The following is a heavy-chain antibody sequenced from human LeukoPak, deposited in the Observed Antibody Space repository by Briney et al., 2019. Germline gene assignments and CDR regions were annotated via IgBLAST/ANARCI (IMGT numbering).Heavy chain of an antibody. CDR2: ISSGSSYI. CDR1: GFTFSSYS. D-gene: IGHD3-10*01. V-gene: IGHV3-21*01. Sequence: PGGSLRLSCAASGFTFSSYSMNWVRQAPGKGLEWVSSISSGSSYIYYADSVKGRFTISRDNAKNSLYLQMNSLRAEDTAVYYCARVDLWFGGLGYWGQGTLVTVSS. J-gene: IGHJ4*02. CDR3: ARVDLWFGGLGY.